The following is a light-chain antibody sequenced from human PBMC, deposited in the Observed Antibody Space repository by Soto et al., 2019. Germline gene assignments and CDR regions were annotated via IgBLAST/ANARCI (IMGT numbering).Light chain of an antibody. Sequence: EIVLTQSPATLSLSPGERATLSCRASQSVSSYLAWYQQKPGQAPRLLIYDASNRATGIPARFSGSGSGTDFPLTISILEPEDFAVYYCQQRSNLPPTFGQGTKVEIK. CDR2: DAS. J-gene: IGKJ1*01. V-gene: IGKV3-11*01. CDR3: QQRSNLPPT. CDR1: QSVSSY.